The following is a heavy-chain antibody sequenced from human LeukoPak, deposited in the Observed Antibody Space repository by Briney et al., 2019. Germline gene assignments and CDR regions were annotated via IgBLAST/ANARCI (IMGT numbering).Heavy chain of an antibody. V-gene: IGHV3-74*01. D-gene: IGHD6-13*01. J-gene: IGHJ4*02. Sequence: GGSLRLSCAASGFTFSSYAMHRVRQAPGKGLVWVSRINSDGSSTSYADSVKGRFTISRDNAKNTLYLQMNSLRAEDTAVYYCARDRGAAAVDFDYWGQGTLVTVSS. CDR2: INSDGSST. CDR3: ARDRGAAAVDFDY. CDR1: GFTFSSYA.